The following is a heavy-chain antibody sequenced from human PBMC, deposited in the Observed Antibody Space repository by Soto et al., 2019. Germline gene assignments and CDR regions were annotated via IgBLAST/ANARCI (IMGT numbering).Heavy chain of an antibody. D-gene: IGHD6-13*01. Sequence: QLQLQESGPGLVKPSETLSLTCTVSGGSISSSSYYWGWIRQPPGKRLEWIGSIYYSGSTYYNPSLKSRVTISVDTSKNQFSLKLSSVTAADTAVYYCASQQLVHYYYGMDVWGQGTTVTVSS. CDR1: GGSISSSSYY. CDR2: IYYSGST. CDR3: ASQQLVHYYYGMDV. V-gene: IGHV4-39*01. J-gene: IGHJ6*02.